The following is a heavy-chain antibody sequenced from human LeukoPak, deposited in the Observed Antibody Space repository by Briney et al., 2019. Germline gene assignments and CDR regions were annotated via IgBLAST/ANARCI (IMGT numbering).Heavy chain of an antibody. CDR3: ARESILPSAVVAATDAFDI. CDR1: GGSFSGYY. D-gene: IGHD2-15*01. Sequence: PSETPSLTCAVYGGSFSGYYWSWIRQPPGKGLEWIGEINHSGSTNYNPSLKSRVTISVDTSKNQFSLKLSSVTAADTAVYYCARESILPSAVVAATDAFDIWGQGTMVTVSS. J-gene: IGHJ3*02. V-gene: IGHV4-34*01. CDR2: INHSGST.